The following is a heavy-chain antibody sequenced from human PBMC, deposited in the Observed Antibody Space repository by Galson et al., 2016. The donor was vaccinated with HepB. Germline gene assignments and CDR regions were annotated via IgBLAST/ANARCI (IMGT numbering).Heavy chain of an antibody. D-gene: IGHD6-19*01. J-gene: IGHJ4*02. CDR1: GFMFYDYG. V-gene: IGHV3-30*18. Sequence: SLRLSCAASGFMFYDYGMHWVRQAPGKGPEWVAVISYDGGEIHYADSVKGRFTISRDNSKDTLYLQMNSLTAEDTAVYYCAKEGHTSGWTVGDYWGKGTLVVVSS. CDR3: AKEGHTSGWTVGDY. CDR2: ISYDGGEI.